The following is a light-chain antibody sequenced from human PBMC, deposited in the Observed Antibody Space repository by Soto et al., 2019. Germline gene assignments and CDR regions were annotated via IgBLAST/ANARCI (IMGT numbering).Light chain of an antibody. V-gene: IGKV3-20*01. Sequence: EIVLTQSPGTVSLSPGERATLSCRASQSVRDNYLAWYQQKPGQAPSLLIFDTSRRATGIPDRFTGSGSGTDFALTISRVEPQDIAAYFCQQYGSSPGTFGQGTKVDIK. J-gene: IGKJ1*01. CDR1: QSVRDNY. CDR3: QQYGSSPGT. CDR2: DTS.